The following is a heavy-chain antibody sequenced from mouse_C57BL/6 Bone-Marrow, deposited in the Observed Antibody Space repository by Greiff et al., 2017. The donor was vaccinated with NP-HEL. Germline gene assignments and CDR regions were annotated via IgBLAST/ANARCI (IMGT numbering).Heavy chain of an antibody. Sequence: QVQLQQSGPELVKPGASVKISCKASGFAFSSSWMNWVKQRPGKGLEWIGRIYPGDGDTNYNGKFKGKATLTADKSSSTAYMQLSSLTSEDSAVYFCAREGVVAKGDWYFDVWGTGTTVTVSS. J-gene: IGHJ1*03. D-gene: IGHD1-1*01. CDR3: AREGVVAKGDWYFDV. V-gene: IGHV1-82*01. CDR1: GFAFSSSW. CDR2: IYPGDGDT.